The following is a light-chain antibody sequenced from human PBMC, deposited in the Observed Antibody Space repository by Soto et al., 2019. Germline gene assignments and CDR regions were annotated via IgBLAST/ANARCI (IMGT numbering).Light chain of an antibody. CDR3: QSYDSSLRYV. J-gene: IGLJ1*01. CDR2: GNS. V-gene: IGLV1-40*01. CDR1: SSNIGAGYD. Sequence: QSVLTQPPSVAGAPVQRVTISCTGSSSNIGAGYDVHWYQQLPGTAPKLLIYGNSNRPSGVPDRFSGSKSGTSASLAITGLQAEDEADYYCQSYDSSLRYVFGTGTKLTVL.